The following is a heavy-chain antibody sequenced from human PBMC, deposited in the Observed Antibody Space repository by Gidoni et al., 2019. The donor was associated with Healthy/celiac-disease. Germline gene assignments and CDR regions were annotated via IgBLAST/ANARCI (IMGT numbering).Heavy chain of an antibody. CDR1: GSTLTELS. V-gene: IGHV1-24*01. CDR3: ATDLSSSASSSWTDY. Sequence: QVQLVQSGAAVKKPGASVKVSCKVSGSTLTELSMHWVRQAPGKGLEWMGGFDPEDGETIYAQKFQGRVTMTEDTSTDTAYMELSSLRSEDTAVYYCATDLSSSASSSWTDYWGQGTLVTVSS. CDR2: FDPEDGET. D-gene: IGHD6-13*01. J-gene: IGHJ4*02.